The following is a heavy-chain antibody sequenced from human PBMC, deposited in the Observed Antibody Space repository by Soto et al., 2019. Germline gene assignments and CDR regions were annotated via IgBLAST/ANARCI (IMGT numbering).Heavy chain of an antibody. V-gene: IGHV4-4*02. D-gene: IGHD3-3*01. J-gene: IGHJ4*02. CDR1: GGSISSSNW. Sequence: PSETLSLTCAVSGGSISSSNWWSWVRQPPGKGLEWIGEIYHSGSTNYNPSLKSRVTISIDTSKNQFSLKLSSVTAADTAVYYCARGVRFLELFNENYFDHWGQGTLVTVSS. CDR2: IYHSGST. CDR3: ARGVRFLELFNENYFDH.